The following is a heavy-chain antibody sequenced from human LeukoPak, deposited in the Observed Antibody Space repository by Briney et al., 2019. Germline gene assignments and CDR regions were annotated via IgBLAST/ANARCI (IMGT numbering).Heavy chain of an antibody. CDR2: IYHSGNT. Sequence: PSETLSLTCAVSGYSISSGYYCGWIRQPPGQGLEWIGSIYHSGNTYYNPSLNSPVTTSVDTSTMQFSLKPGSVTAADTAVYYCARQRGYGGNFDYWGQGTLVTVSS. J-gene: IGHJ4*02. CDR1: GYSISSGYY. D-gene: IGHD4-23*01. CDR3: ARQRGYGGNFDY. V-gene: IGHV4-38-2*01.